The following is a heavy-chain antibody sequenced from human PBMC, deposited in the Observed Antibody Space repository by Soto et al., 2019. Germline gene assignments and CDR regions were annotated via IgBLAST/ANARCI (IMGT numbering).Heavy chain of an antibody. CDR3: ARASDLLGAAADTAIDYWYFDL. D-gene: IGHD6-13*01. Sequence: QVQLQQWGAGLLKPSETLSLTCAVYGGSFSGYYWSWIRQPPGKGLEWIGEINHSGSTNYNPSLKSRVTISVDTSKNQFSLKLSSVTAADTAVYYCARASDLLGAAADTAIDYWYFDLWGRGTLVTVSS. CDR1: GGSFSGYY. J-gene: IGHJ2*01. CDR2: INHSGST. V-gene: IGHV4-34*01.